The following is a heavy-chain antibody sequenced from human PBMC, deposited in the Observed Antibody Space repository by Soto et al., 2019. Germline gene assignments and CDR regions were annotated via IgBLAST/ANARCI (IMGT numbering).Heavy chain of an antibody. CDR3: ARDRYSSSWQNWFDP. Sequence: SETLSLTCTVSGGSISSYYWSWIRQPPGKGLEWMGYIYYSGSTNYNPSLKSRVTISVDTSKNQFSLKLSSVTAADTAVYCCARDRYSSSWQNWFDPWGQGTLVTVSS. J-gene: IGHJ5*02. CDR2: IYYSGST. D-gene: IGHD6-13*01. CDR1: GGSISSYY. V-gene: IGHV4-59*01.